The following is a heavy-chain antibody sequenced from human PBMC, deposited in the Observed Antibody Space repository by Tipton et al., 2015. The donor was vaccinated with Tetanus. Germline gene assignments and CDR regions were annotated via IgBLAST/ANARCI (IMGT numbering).Heavy chain of an antibody. CDR2: IYYSGST. V-gene: IGHV4-31*02. Sequence: LRLSCTVSGGSISSGGYYWSWIRQHPGKGLEWIGYIYYSGSTYYNPSLKSRVTISVDTSKNQFSLKLSSVTAADTAVYYCARVEGQDLPSYGSGSYYRGGWFDPWGQGTLVTVSS. J-gene: IGHJ5*02. CDR3: ARVEGQDLPSYGSGSYYRGGWFDP. D-gene: IGHD3-10*01. CDR1: GGSISSGGYY.